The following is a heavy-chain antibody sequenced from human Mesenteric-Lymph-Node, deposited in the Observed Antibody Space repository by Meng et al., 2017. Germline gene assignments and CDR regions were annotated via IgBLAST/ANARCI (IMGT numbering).Heavy chain of an antibody. J-gene: IGHJ4*02. V-gene: IGHV3-23*01. CDR3: AKGTSGTYSMADY. Sequence: GESLKISCAASGFTFSSYAMSWVRQAPGKGLEWVSGISAGGSSKYNADSVMGRFTISRDNSNNTLYLQMNDLRGEDTAVYYCAKGTSGTYSMADYWGQGTLVTVSS. D-gene: IGHD1-26*01. CDR1: GFTFSSYA. CDR2: ISAGGSSK.